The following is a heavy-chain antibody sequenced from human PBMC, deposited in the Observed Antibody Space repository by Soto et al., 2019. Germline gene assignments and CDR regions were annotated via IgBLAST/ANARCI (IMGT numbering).Heavy chain of an antibody. V-gene: IGHV1-8*01. D-gene: IGHD2-8*01. CDR1: GYTFINYD. CDR3: ARRRGSNGWFDL. J-gene: IGHJ5*02. Sequence: QVQLVQSGAEVKKPGASVKVSCKASGYTFINYDINWVRQAPGQGLEWVGWMNPDSGNTGYAQNFQGRVTMTGNTSISSVYMELSSLTSEDTAVYYRARRRGSNGWFDLWGQGTLVTVSS. CDR2: MNPDSGNT.